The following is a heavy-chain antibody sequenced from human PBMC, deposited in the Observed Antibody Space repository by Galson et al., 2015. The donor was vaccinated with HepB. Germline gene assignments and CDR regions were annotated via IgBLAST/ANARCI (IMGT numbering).Heavy chain of an antibody. CDR3: ARVKIGFGGRLEY. V-gene: IGHV3-7*03. CDR2: IGEDGKET. Sequence: SLRLSCAASGFSFSTYWMTWVRQAPGEGLEWVANIGEDGKETYYLDSVKGRFTISRDNAKNSLYLQINGLRAEDTAFYYCARVKIGFGGRLEYWGQGTLVTVSS. J-gene: IGHJ4*02. D-gene: IGHD2-15*01. CDR1: GFSFSTYW.